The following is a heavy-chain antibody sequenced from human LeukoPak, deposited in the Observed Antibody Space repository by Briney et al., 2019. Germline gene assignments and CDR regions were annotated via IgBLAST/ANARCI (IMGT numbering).Heavy chain of an antibody. CDR3: ARRNKTGYNYWVY. J-gene: IGHJ4*02. CDR2: IYYSGST. V-gene: IGHV4-39*01. CDR1: GVSISSSSYY. Sequence: PSETLSLTCTVSGVSISSSSYYWGWIRQPPGKGLEWIGSIYYSGSTYYNPSLKSRVTISVDTSKNQFSLKLSSVTAADTAVYYCARRNKTGYNYWVYWGQGTLVTVSS. D-gene: IGHD5-24*01.